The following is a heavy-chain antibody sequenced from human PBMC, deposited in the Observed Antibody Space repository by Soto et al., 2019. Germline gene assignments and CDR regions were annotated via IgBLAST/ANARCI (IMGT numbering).Heavy chain of an antibody. CDR3: ARVVKGYYGWGGPGKNSYNYSGIAA. Sequence: ASVKVSCKAAGYTFTGYYMHWVRQAPGQGLEWMGWINPNSGGTNYAQKFQGWVTMTRDTSISTAYMELSRLRSDDTAVYYCARVVKGYYGWGGPGKNSYNYSGIAAWGKGTTVTV. CDR1: GYTFTGYY. CDR2: INPNSGGT. D-gene: IGHD3-10*01. V-gene: IGHV1-2*04. J-gene: IGHJ6*04.